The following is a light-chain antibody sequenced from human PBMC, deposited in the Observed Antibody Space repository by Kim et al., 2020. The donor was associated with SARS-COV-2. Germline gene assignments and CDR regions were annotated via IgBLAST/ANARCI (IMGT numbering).Light chain of an antibody. CDR2: DVT. CDR1: SSDIGGYNS. Sequence: QSALTQPASVSGSPGQSISISCTGTSSDIGGYNSVSWYQQYPGEAPKLMIYDVTQRPPGVSNRFSGSKSGNTASLTISGLQAEDESVYFCSSYVSSDSFVFGGGTQLTVL. J-gene: IGLJ2*01. V-gene: IGLV2-14*03. CDR3: SSYVSSDSFV.